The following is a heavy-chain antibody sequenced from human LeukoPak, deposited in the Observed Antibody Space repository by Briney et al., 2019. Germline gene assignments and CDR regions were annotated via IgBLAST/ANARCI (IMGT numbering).Heavy chain of an antibody. D-gene: IGHD1-26*01. Sequence: KPSETLSLTCTVAGGSTSSYYWNWIRQPPGKGLEWIGYIFYSVITNYNASLKSRVTISVDTSKKQFSLKLTSVTAADTAVYYCARDSGSYPHWFAPWGQGTLVTVSS. J-gene: IGHJ5*02. CDR3: ARDSGSYPHWFAP. CDR1: GGSTSSYY. CDR2: IFYSVIT. V-gene: IGHV4-59*01.